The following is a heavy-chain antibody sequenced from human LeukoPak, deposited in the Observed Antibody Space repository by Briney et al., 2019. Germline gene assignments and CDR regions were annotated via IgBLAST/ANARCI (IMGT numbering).Heavy chain of an antibody. CDR3: ARDLRDYYYATSGYYSI. Sequence: GGSLRLSCAASRFTFSIYWMTWVRQAPGKGLEWVANIKQDESEKYYVDSVKGRFTISRDNAKNSLYLQMNSLRAEDTAVYYCARDLRDYYYATSGYYSIWGQGTQVTVSS. CDR2: IKQDESEK. V-gene: IGHV3-7*01. D-gene: IGHD3-22*01. J-gene: IGHJ4*02. CDR1: RFTFSIYW.